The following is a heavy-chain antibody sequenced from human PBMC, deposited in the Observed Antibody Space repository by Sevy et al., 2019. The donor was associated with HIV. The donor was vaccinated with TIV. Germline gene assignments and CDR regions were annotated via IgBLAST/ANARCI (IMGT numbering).Heavy chain of an antibody. CDR2: ISYAGDNK. Sequence: GGSLRLSCAASGFAFSDYAMYWVRQAPGKGLEWVAAISYAGDNKYFADSVKGRFTVSKDNSKNTLYLEMNSLRAEDTAVYYCAKAHADCSGGTCYTAHYYYDMDVWGRGATVTVSS. D-gene: IGHD2-15*01. CDR1: GFAFSDYA. CDR3: AKAHADCSGGTCYTAHYYYDMDV. V-gene: IGHV3-30*18. J-gene: IGHJ6*02.